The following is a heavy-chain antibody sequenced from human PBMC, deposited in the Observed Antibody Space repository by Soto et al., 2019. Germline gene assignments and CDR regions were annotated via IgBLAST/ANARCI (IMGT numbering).Heavy chain of an antibody. J-gene: IGHJ4*02. CDR1: GGTIAPYY. V-gene: IGHV4-59*01. D-gene: IGHD2-8*01. CDR2: IYYIGRV. CDR3: ARYFCTSGTCHFFDY. Sequence: PSETLSLTCTVSGGTIAPYYWSWIRQTPGKGLEWIGFIYYIGRVNYNPSLKSRVSFSVDTSKNQFSLILSSLTAADTAVYYCARYFCTSGTCHFFDYWGQGTQVTVSS.